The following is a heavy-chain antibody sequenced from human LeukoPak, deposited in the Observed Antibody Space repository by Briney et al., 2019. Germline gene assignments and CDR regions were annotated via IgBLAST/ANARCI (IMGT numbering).Heavy chain of an antibody. CDR2: IIPIFDTA. J-gene: IGHJ6*02. V-gene: IGHV1-69*13. D-gene: IGHD2-15*01. CDR3: ANCLTYYYYGMDV. Sequence: ASVKVSCKASGGTFSSYAISWVRQAPGQGLEWMGGIIPIFDTANYAQKFQGRVTITADESTSTAYMELSSLRSEDTAVYYCANCLTYYYYGMDVWGQGTTVTVSS. CDR1: GGTFSSYA.